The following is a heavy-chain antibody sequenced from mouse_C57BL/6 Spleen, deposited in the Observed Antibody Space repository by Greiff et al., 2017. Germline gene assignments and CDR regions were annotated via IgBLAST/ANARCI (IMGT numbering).Heavy chain of an antibody. J-gene: IGHJ2*01. CDR3: ARFYGYDGGDFDY. V-gene: IGHV1-55*01. CDR2: IYPGSGST. Sequence: QVQLQQPGAELVKPGASVKMSCKASGYTFTSYWITWVKQRPGQGLEWIGDIYPGSGSTNYNEKFKSKATLTVDTSSSTAYMQLSSLTSEDSAVYYCARFYGYDGGDFDYWGQGTTLTVSS. D-gene: IGHD2-2*01. CDR1: GYTFTSYW.